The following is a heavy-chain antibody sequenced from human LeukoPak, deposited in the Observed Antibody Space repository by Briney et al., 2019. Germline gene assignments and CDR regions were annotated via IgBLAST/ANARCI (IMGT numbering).Heavy chain of an antibody. Sequence: PGGSLRPSCAASGFTFSNYGMHWVRQAPGKGLEWVAFIRYDGTNKYYADSVKGRLTISRDNSKNTLYLQMSSLRAEDTAVYYCAKEKKYYYDSTGYPGYDYWGQGTLVTVSS. CDR2: IRYDGTNK. D-gene: IGHD3-22*01. CDR3: AKEKKYYYDSTGYPGYDY. J-gene: IGHJ4*02. CDR1: GFTFSNYG. V-gene: IGHV3-30*02.